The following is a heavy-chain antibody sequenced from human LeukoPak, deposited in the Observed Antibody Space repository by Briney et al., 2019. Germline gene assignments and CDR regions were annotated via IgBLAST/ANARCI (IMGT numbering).Heavy chain of an antibody. CDR3: GRWSPDPNDS. D-gene: IGHD3-3*01. V-gene: IGHV1-18*01. J-gene: IGHJ4*02. CDR1: GYTFINHG. CDR2: VSAYNGRT. Sequence: ASVKVCCKASGYTFINHGISWVRQAPGQGLEWMGWVSAYNGRTEYAQKFQDRVTMTTDTSTTTGYMELRSLRSGDTAVYFCGRWSPDPNDSWGQGTLVTVSS.